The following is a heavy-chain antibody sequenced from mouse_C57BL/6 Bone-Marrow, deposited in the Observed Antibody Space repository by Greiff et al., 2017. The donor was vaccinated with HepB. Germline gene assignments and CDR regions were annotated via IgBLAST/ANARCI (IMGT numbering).Heavy chain of an antibody. V-gene: IGHV1-15*01. J-gene: IGHJ2*01. Sequence: QVQLQQSGAELVRPGASVTLSCKASGYTFTDYEMHWVKQTPVHGLEWIGAIDPETGGTAYNQKFKGKAILTADKSSSTAYMELRSLTSEDSAVYYCTRRSTRITTCGYYFDYWGQGTTLTVSS. D-gene: IGHD2-4*01. CDR1: GYTFTDYE. CDR2: IDPETGGT. CDR3: TRRSTRITTCGYYFDY.